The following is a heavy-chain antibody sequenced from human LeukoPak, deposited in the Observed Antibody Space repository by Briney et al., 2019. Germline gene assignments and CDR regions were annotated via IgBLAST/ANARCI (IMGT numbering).Heavy chain of an antibody. V-gene: IGHV4-34*01. CDR2: INHSGST. Sequence: SETLSLTCAVHGGSFSGYYWSWSRQPPGKGLEWIGEINHSGSTNYNPSLKSRITISVDTSKNQFSLKLTSVTAADTAVYYCAGRRFGELFSASGQGTLDTVSS. J-gene: IGHJ5*02. CDR3: AGRRFGELFSA. D-gene: IGHD3-10*01. CDR1: GGSFSGYY.